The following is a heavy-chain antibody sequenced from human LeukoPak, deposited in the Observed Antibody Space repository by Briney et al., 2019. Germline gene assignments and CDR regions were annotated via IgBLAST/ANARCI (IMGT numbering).Heavy chain of an antibody. CDR1: GGSFSSSNW. Sequence: SETLSLTCAVSGGSFSSSNWWSWVRQPPGKGLEWIGEIYHSGSTNYNPSLESRVSISVDKSKNLFSLKLNSVTAADTAVYYCARNANPTDAFDIWGQGTMVTVFS. V-gene: IGHV4-4*02. J-gene: IGHJ3*02. D-gene: IGHD2-2*01. CDR3: ARNANPTDAFDI. CDR2: IYHSGST.